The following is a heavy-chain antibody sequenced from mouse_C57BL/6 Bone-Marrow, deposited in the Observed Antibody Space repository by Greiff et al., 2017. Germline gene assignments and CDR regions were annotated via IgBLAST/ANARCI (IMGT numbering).Heavy chain of an antibody. Sequence: EVKLVESGGGLVQSGRSLRLSCATSGFTFSDFYMEWVRQAPGKGLEWIAASRNKANDYTTEYSASVKGRFIVSRDTSQSILYLQMNALRAEDTAIYYCARDAITTVVEGAMDYWGQGTSVTVSS. CDR3: ARDAITTVVEGAMDY. J-gene: IGHJ4*01. CDR2: SRNKANDYTT. CDR1: GFTFSDFY. D-gene: IGHD1-1*01. V-gene: IGHV7-1*01.